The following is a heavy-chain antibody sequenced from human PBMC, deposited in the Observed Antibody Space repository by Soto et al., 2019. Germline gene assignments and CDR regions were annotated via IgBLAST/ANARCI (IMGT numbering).Heavy chain of an antibody. CDR2: INPSGGST. Sequence: ASVKVSCKASGYTFTSYYMHWVRQAPGLGLEWMGIINPSGGSTSYAQKFQGRVTMTRDTSTSTVYMELSSLRSEDTAVYYCARDTYYDFWSGYLADYYYYYGMDVWGQGTTVTVSS. V-gene: IGHV1-46*01. CDR1: GYTFTSYY. D-gene: IGHD3-3*01. CDR3: ARDTYYDFWSGYLADYYYYYGMDV. J-gene: IGHJ6*02.